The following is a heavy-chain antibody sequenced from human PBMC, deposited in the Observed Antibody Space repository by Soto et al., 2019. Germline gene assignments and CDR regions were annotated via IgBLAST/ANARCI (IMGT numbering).Heavy chain of an antibody. CDR3: ARGGTSMPLSY. V-gene: IGHV1-69*01. D-gene: IGHD1-26*01. J-gene: IGHJ4*02. Sequence: QVQLVQSVAEVKKPGSSVKVSCKASGGTFSSYAISWVRQAPGHGLEWMGGIIPIFGTANYAQKFQGRVTITADESTSTAYMELSSMRSEDTAVYYCARGGTSMPLSYWGQGTLVTVSS. CDR1: GGTFSSYA. CDR2: IIPIFGTA.